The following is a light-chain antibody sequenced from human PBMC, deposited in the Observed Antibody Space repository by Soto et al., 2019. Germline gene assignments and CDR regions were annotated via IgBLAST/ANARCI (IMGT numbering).Light chain of an antibody. V-gene: IGLV2-14*03. J-gene: IGLJ2*01. CDR2: DVN. CDR3: SSHSSSSTLVV. CDR1: SSDVGGYNY. Sequence: QSVLTQPASMSGSPGQSITISCTGTSSDVGGYNYVSWYRQHPGKAPKLMIYDVNNRPSGVSNRFSGSKSGNTASLTISGLQADDEADYYCSSHSSSSTLVVFGGGTKLTVL.